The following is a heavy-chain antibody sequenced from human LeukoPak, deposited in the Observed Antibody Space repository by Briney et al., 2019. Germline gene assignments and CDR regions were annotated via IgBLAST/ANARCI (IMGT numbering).Heavy chain of an antibody. Sequence: GGSLRLSCAASGFPFSSYEMHWVRKAPGKGLEWVSYICCSGSTIYYADSLKRRFTLSRDNAKNSLYLQMNSLRAEDTAGYYCAELRITMIGGVWGKGTTVTISS. CDR3: AELRITMIGGV. J-gene: IGHJ6*04. V-gene: IGHV3-48*03. CDR1: GFPFSSYE. D-gene: IGHD3-10*02. CDR2: ICCSGSTI.